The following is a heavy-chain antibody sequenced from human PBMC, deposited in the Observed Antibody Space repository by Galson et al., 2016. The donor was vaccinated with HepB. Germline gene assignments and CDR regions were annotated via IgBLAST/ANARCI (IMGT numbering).Heavy chain of an antibody. D-gene: IGHD2-21*01. CDR2: ISAENGNT. CDR3: ASSMLLDAFDL. J-gene: IGHJ3*01. V-gene: IGHV1-18*01. Sequence: SVKVSCKALFSSSDINWVRQAPGQGLEWLGWISAENGNTNYAQKFQGRVTMTADTSTTTAYMELRSLRSDDTAVYYCASSMLLDAFDLWGQGTMVTVSS. CDR1: FSSSD.